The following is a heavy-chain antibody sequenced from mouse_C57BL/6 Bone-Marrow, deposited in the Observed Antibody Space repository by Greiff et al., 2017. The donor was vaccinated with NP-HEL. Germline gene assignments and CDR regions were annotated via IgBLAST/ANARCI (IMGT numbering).Heavy chain of an antibody. Sequence: DVMLVESGGGLVQPEGSLKLSCAASGFTFSDYYMYWVRQTPEKRLEWVAYISNGGGSTYYPDTVKGRFTISRDNAKNPLYLQMSRLKSEDTAMYYCARELYDYNEAYWGQGTLVTVSA. CDR3: ARELYDYNEAY. D-gene: IGHD2-4*01. CDR2: ISNGGGST. V-gene: IGHV5-12*01. CDR1: GFTFSDYY. J-gene: IGHJ3*01.